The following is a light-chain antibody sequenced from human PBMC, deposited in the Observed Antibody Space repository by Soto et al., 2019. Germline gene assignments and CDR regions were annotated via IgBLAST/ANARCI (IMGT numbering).Light chain of an antibody. CDR2: EVN. V-gene: IGLV2-8*01. CDR3: GAHAGSNTWV. CDR1: SGDIGAYNY. J-gene: IGLJ3*02. Sequence: QSVLTQSPSAAASPGQSVTISCTGSSGDIGAYNYVSWYQQHPGKAPKLIIYEVNKRPSGVPDRFSGSKSGITASLTVSGRQADDEADYFCGAHAGSNTWVFGGGTKLTVL.